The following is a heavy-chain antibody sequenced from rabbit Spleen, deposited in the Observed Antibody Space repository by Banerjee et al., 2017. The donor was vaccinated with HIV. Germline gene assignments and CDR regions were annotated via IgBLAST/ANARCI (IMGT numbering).Heavy chain of an antibody. Sequence: QSLEESGGDLVKPGASLALTCTASGFSFSSTYWISWVRQAPGKGLEWIACIYAGGSGSAYYATWAKGRFTISKTSSTTVTLQMASLTVADTATYFCVRYPIGTGYYDLWGPGTLVTVS. CDR3: VRYPIGTGYYDL. V-gene: IGHV1S40*01. CDR1: GFSFSSTYW. J-gene: IGHJ4*01. CDR2: IYAGGSGSA. D-gene: IGHD1-1*01.